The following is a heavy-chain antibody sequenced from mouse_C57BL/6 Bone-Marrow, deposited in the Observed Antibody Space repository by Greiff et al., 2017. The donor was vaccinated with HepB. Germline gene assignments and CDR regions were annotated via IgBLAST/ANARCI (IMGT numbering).Heavy chain of an antibody. CDR3: ARKALLRGFAY. J-gene: IGHJ3*01. D-gene: IGHD1-1*01. CDR1: GYSITSGYY. V-gene: IGHV3-6*01. CDR2: ISYDGSN. Sequence: EVQVVESGPGLVKPSQSLSLTCSVTGYSITSGYYWNWIRQFPGNKLEWMGYISYDGSNNYNPSLKNRISITRDTSKNQFFLKLNSVTTEDTATYYCARKALLRGFAYWGQGTLVTVSA.